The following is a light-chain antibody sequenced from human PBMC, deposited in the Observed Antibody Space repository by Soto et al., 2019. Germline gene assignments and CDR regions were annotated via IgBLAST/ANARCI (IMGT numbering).Light chain of an antibody. V-gene: IGLV2-11*01. Sequence: QSALTQPRSVSGSPGQSVTISCTGTSSDVGGYNYVSWYQQHPGKAPKLMIYDVSKRPSGVPDRFSGSKSGNTASLTISGLQAEDEADYYCCSYAGSYPLSHYVFGTGTKLTVL. CDR2: DVS. CDR3: CSYAGSYPLSHYV. J-gene: IGLJ1*01. CDR1: SSDVGGYNY.